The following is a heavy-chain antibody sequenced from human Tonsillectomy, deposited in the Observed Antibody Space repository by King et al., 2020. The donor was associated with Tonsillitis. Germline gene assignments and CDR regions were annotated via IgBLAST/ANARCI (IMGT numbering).Heavy chain of an antibody. V-gene: IGHV3-48*02. Sequence: VQLVESGGGLVQPGGSLRLSCAASGFTFSSYSMNWVRQAPGKGLEWVSYISSSSSTIYYADSVKGRFTISRDNAKNSLYLQMNSLRDEDTAVYYCARGSLYSGCYGLTWDYWGQGTLVTVSS. CDR3: ARGSLYSGCYGLTWDY. CDR1: GFTFSSYS. J-gene: IGHJ4*02. D-gene: IGHD1-26*01. CDR2: ISSSSSTI.